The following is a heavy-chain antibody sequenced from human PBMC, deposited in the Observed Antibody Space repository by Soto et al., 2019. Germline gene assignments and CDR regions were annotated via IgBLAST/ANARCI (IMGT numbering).Heavy chain of an antibody. CDR3: AKAMTLAGTKAGMDV. CDR1: GFTFSNYA. J-gene: IGHJ6*02. CDR2: IGGTGHST. D-gene: IGHD6-13*01. V-gene: IGHV3-23*01. Sequence: EVQLLESGGGLVQPGGSLRLSCAASGFTFSNYAMGWVRQAPGKGLEWVSSIGGTGHSTQADSVKGRFTMSRDNSENTVFLQMNSLRDDDTAVYYCAKAMTLAGTKAGMDVWGQGTTVTVSS.